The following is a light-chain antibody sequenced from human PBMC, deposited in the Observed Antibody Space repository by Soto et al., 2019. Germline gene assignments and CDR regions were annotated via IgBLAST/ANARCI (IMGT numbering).Light chain of an antibody. V-gene: IGLV2-14*03. CDR1: SSDVGGYNY. J-gene: IGLJ1*01. Sequence: QSVLTQPASVSGSPGQSIAISCTGTSSDVGGYNYVSWYQQHPGKAPKLMIYDVTSRPSGVSDRFSGSKSGTTASLTISGLQAEDEADYYCCSYTSSTIYVFGTGIKVTVL. CDR2: DVT. CDR3: CSYTSSTIYV.